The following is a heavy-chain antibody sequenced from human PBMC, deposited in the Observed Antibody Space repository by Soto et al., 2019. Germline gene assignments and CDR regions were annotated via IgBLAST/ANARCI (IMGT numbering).Heavy chain of an antibody. CDR3: AKVFPPRSSSWPQPYYFAY. V-gene: IGHV3-23*01. J-gene: IGHJ4*02. Sequence: GGSLRLSCAAAGFTFRSYSMSWVRQAPGKGLEWVSAISGSGGSTYYADSVKGRFTISRDNSKNTLYLQMNSLRAADPAVYYGAKVFPPRSSSWPQPYYFAYWGKGTLVPVSS. CDR1: GFTFRSYS. CDR2: ISGSGGST. D-gene: IGHD6-13*01.